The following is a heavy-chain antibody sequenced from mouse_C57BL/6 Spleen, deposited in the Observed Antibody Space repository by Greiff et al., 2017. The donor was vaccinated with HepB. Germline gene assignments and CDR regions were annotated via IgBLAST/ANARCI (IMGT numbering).Heavy chain of an antibody. CDR3: ARRGIYYDYDAGFAY. J-gene: IGHJ3*01. CDR1: GYTFTSYW. D-gene: IGHD2-4*01. Sequence: QVQLQQPGAELVKPGASVKLSCKASGYTFTSYWMHWVKQRPGQGLEWIGMIHPNSGSTNYNEKFKSKATLTVDKSSSTAYIQLSSLTSEDSAVYYCARRGIYYDYDAGFAYWGQGTLVTVSA. V-gene: IGHV1-64*01. CDR2: IHPNSGST.